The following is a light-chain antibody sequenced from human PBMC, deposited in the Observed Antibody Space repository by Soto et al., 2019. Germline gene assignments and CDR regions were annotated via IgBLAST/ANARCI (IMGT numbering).Light chain of an antibody. CDR1: QLISSW. V-gene: IGKV1-12*01. J-gene: IGKJ4*01. Sequence: DIQMTQSPSSLAASVGDRVTITCRASQLISSWLGWYQQKPGHAPKLLIYAASNLQSGVPSRFSGSPSRTEITLPISTLQPEDFTTYYCQQASSFPFTFGGGTEVPIK. CDR3: QQASSFPFT. CDR2: AAS.